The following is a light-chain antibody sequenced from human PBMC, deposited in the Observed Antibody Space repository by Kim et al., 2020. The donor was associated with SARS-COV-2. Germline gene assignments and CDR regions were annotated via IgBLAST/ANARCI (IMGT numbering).Light chain of an antibody. CDR3: QHYNSWST. J-gene: IGKJ1*01. Sequence: EIVMTQSPATLSVSPGERATLSCRASQSVYSSLAWYQQKPGHAPRLLIYGASTRATDIPARFSGSGSGTEFTLTISSLQSEDFAVYYCQHYNSWSTFGQGTKVDIK. V-gene: IGKV3D-15*01. CDR2: GAS. CDR1: QSVYSS.